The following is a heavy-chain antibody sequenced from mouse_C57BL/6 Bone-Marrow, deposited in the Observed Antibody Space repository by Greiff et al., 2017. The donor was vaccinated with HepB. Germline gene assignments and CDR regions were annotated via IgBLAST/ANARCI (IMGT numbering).Heavy chain of an antibody. D-gene: IGHD1-1*02. CDR2: ISSGGDYI. J-gene: IGHJ3*01. CDR1: GFTFSSYA. CDR3: TREGVGFAY. V-gene: IGHV5-9-1*02. Sequence: EVKLVESGGGLVKPGGSLKLSCAASGFTFSSYAMSWVRQTPEKRLEWVAYISSGGDYIYYADTVKGRFTISRDNARNTLYLQMSSLKSEDTAMYYCTREGVGFAYWGQGTLVTVSA.